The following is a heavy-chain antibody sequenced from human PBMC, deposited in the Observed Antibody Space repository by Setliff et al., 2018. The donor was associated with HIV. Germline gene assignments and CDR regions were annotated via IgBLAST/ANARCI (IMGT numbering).Heavy chain of an antibody. J-gene: IGHJ3*02. V-gene: IGHV4-4*07. Sequence: SETLSLTCTVSGGSISSYYWSWIRQPAGKRLEWIGRVYTSGSTIYNPSLRSRVTMSVDTSKSQFSLKLNSVAAADTAVYYCARVFPPIRGAPFGTPPGAFDIWGQGTMVTVSS. D-gene: IGHD2-15*01. CDR1: GGSISSYY. CDR3: ARVFPPIRGAPFGTPPGAFDI. CDR2: VYTSGST.